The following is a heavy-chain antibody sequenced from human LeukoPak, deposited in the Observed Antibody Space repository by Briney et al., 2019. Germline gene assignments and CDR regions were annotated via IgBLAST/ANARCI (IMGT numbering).Heavy chain of an antibody. Sequence: PSETLSLTCSVSGGSISSSSYYWGWIRQPPGKGLEWLGSIYYSGTTYYTPSLKSRVTISVDTSKNQFSLKLSSVTAADTAVYYCARSRGIAAAAYYFDYWGQGTLVTVSS. CDR2: IYYSGTT. CDR1: GGSISSSSYY. CDR3: ARSRGIAAAAYYFDY. V-gene: IGHV4-39*01. J-gene: IGHJ4*02. D-gene: IGHD6-13*01.